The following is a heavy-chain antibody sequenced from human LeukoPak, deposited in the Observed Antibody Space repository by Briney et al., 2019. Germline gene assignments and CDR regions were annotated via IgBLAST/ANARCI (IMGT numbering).Heavy chain of an antibody. D-gene: IGHD4-17*01. CDR1: GFTFSSYV. CDR3: AKDDDYGGYAAY. Sequence: PGGSLRLSCAASGFTFSSYVMSWVRQAPGKGLEWVSAISGSGGSTYYADSVKGRFTISRDNSKNTLYLQMNSLRAEDTAVYYCAKDDDYGGYAAYWGQGTLVTVSS. CDR2: ISGSGGST. V-gene: IGHV3-23*01. J-gene: IGHJ4*02.